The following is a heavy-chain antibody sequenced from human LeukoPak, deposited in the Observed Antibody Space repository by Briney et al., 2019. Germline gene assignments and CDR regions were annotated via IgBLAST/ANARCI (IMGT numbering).Heavy chain of an antibody. J-gene: IGHJ4*02. V-gene: IGHV3-21*01. CDR3: ARDGSVILTGYSPLDY. CDR1: GFTFSSYS. CDR2: ISSSSSYI. Sequence: GGSLRLSCAASGFTFSSYSMNWVRQAPGKGLEWVSSISSSSSYIYYADSVKGRFTISRDNAKNSLYLQMNSLRAEDTAVYYCARDGSVILTGYSPLDYWGEGTLVTVSS. D-gene: IGHD3-9*01.